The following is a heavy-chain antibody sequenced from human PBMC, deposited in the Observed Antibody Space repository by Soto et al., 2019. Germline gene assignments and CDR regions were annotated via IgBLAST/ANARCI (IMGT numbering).Heavy chain of an antibody. J-gene: IGHJ6*03. V-gene: IGHV4-31*03. CDR1: GGSISSGGYY. Sequence: QVQLQESGPGLVKPSQTLSLTCTVSGGSISSGGYYWSWIRQHPGKGLEWIGYIYYSGSTYYNPSLKSRVTISVDTSKNQFSLKLSSVTAADMAVYYCARDSFGISGYYMDVWGKGTTVTVSS. CDR2: IYYSGST. CDR3: ARDSFGISGYYMDV. D-gene: IGHD2-15*01.